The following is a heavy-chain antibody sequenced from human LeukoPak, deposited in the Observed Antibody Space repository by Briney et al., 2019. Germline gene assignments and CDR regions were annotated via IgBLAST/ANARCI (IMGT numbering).Heavy chain of an antibody. D-gene: IGHD3-22*01. CDR3: ASQISPYYDSSGRSYAFDI. J-gene: IGHJ3*02. Sequence: GGSLRLSCAASGFTFSSYWMSWVRQAPGKGLEWVANIKQDGSEKYYVDSVKGRFTISSDNAKNSLYLQMNSLRAEDTAVYYCASQISPYYDSSGRSYAFDIWGQGTMVTVSS. V-gene: IGHV3-7*01. CDR2: IKQDGSEK. CDR1: GFTFSSYW.